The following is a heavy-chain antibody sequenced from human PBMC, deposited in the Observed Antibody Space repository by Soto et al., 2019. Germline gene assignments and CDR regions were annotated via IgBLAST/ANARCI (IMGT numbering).Heavy chain of an antibody. CDR2: ITSSGEHT. Sequence: GGSLRLSCAASGFNFRNSPMTWVRQAPGQGLEYVSSITSSGEHTFYADSVKGRFTISRDNSKNTLYLQMNSLRADDTAVYYCASRRNPYGAYDYWGQGTLVTVSS. J-gene: IGHJ4*02. D-gene: IGHD4-17*01. CDR1: GFNFRNSP. CDR3: ASRRNPYGAYDY. V-gene: IGHV3-23*01.